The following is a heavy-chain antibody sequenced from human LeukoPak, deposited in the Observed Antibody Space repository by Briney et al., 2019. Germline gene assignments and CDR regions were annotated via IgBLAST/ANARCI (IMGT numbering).Heavy chain of an antibody. D-gene: IGHD3-22*01. CDR3: AKRGVAIRVILVGFHKEAYYFDA. J-gene: IGHJ4*02. CDR2: ISGSGGGT. CDR1: GITLSNYG. Sequence: GGSLRLSCAVSGITLSNYGMSWVRQAPGKGLEWVAGISGSGGGTVYADSVKGRFTISRDNRKNTLYLQMNSLRADDTAVYFCAKRGVAIRVILVGFHKEAYYFDAWGQGALVTVSP. V-gene: IGHV3-23*01.